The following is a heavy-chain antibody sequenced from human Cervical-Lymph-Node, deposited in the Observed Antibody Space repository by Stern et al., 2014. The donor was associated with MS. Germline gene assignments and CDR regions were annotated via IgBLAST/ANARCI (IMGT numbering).Heavy chain of an antibody. CDR2: IIPIVGTA. J-gene: IGHJ4*02. CDR3: ARDRRHYDTSGGYYFDS. Sequence: QVQLVQSGAEVKKPGSSVKVSCTASGGTFSSYAINWVRQAPGQGPEWMGGIIPIVGTAKYAQEFQGRGPINADESTSTAYMELSSLRSEDTAVYYCARDRRHYDTSGGYYFDSWGQGTLVTVSS. D-gene: IGHD3-22*01. V-gene: IGHV1-69*01. CDR1: GGTFSSYA.